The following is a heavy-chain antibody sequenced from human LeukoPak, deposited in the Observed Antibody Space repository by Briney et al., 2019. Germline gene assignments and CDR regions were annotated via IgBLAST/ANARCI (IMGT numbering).Heavy chain of an antibody. V-gene: IGHV1-18*01. D-gene: IGHD2-21*02. CDR3: ARLVKNIVVVTAAYYYYMDV. CDR1: GYTFTSYG. Sequence: ASVKVSCKASGYTFTSYGISWVRQAPGQGLEWMGWISAYNGNTNYAQKLQGRVTMTTDTSTSTAYMELRSLRSDDTAVYYCARLVKNIVVVTAAYYYYMDVWGKGTTVTISS. CDR2: ISAYNGNT. J-gene: IGHJ6*03.